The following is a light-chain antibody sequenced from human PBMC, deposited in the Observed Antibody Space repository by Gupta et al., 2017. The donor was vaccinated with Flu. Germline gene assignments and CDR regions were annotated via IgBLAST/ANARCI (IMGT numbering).Light chain of an antibody. V-gene: IGLV2-14*01. J-gene: IGLJ2*01. CDR2: EVS. CDR3: SSYTKANTVVV. CDR1: SSYIGGYDY. Sequence: QSALTQPASASGSPGQSIAISCTGTSSYIGGYDYVSWYQQHPGKAPKLILFEVSRRPAGSSDRFSGSRSGNTASLTISGLLAEDEAFYYCSSYTKANTVVVFGGGTKLTVL.